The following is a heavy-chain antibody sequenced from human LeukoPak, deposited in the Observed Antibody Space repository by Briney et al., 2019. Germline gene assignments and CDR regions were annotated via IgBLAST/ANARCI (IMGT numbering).Heavy chain of an antibody. CDR1: GLAVRTNY. CDR2: IYAGGNT. V-gene: IGHV3-66*02. D-gene: IGHD2-2*01. Sequence: PGGSLRLSCAASGLAVRTNYISWVRQAPGKGLEWVSVIYAGGNTYYADSVKGRFTISRDNSKNTVYLQMNSLRSEDTAVYYCARGLLGHCSSISCYPGAFDNWGQGTMVSVSS. CDR3: ARGLLGHCSSISCYPGAFDN. J-gene: IGHJ3*02.